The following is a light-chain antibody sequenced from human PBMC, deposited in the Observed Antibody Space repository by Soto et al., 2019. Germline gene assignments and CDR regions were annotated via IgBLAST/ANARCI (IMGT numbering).Light chain of an antibody. CDR1: SSNIGATYD. CDR3: QSYDSSLSAHYV. Sequence: QSVLTQPPSVSGAPGRRVTISCTGSSSNIGATYDVQWYQQLPGTAPKLLIYGNSNRPSGVPDRFSGSKSGTSASLAITGLQADDEADYYCQSYDSSLSAHYVFGTGTKVTV. V-gene: IGLV1-40*01. CDR2: GNS. J-gene: IGLJ1*01.